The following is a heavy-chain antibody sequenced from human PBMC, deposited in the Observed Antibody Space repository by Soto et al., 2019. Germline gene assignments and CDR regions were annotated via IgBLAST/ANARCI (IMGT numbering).Heavy chain of an antibody. CDR2: ISGSGGST. J-gene: IGHJ4*02. V-gene: IGHV3-23*01. CDR3: AKDRGGRVDLYYFDY. D-gene: IGHD2-15*01. CDR1: GFTFSSYA. Sequence: GGSLRLSCAASGFTFSSYAMSWVRQAPGKGLEWVSAISGSGGSTYYADSVKGRFTISRDNSKNTLYLQMNSLRAEDTAVYYCAKDRGGRVDLYYFDYWGQGTLVTVSS.